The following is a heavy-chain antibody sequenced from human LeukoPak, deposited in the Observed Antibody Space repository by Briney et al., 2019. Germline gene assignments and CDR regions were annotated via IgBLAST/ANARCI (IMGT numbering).Heavy chain of an antibody. Sequence: PGGSLRLSCAASGFTFSDYYMSWIRQAPGKGLEWVSYISSSSSTIYYADSVKGRFTISRDNAKNSLYLQMNSLRDEDTAVYYCARGATYYYDSSGYYYRGGNFDYWGQGTLVTVSS. CDR3: ARGATYYYDSSGYYYRGGNFDY. V-gene: IGHV3-11*04. CDR1: GFTFSDYY. J-gene: IGHJ4*02. CDR2: ISSSSSTI. D-gene: IGHD3-22*01.